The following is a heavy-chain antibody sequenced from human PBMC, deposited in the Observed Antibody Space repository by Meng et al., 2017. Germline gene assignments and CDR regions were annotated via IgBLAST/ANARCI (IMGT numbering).Heavy chain of an antibody. CDR1: GGSISSGGYY. J-gene: IGHJ6*02. D-gene: IGHD3-22*01. Sequence: LRLSCTVSGGSISSGGYYWSWIRQHPGKGLEWIGYIYYSGSTYYNPSLKSLVTISVDTSKNQFSLKLSSVTAADMAVYYCARLRAGSSGYYGMDVWGQGTTVTVSS. V-gene: IGHV4-31*01. CDR2: IYYSGST. CDR3: ARLRAGSSGYYGMDV.